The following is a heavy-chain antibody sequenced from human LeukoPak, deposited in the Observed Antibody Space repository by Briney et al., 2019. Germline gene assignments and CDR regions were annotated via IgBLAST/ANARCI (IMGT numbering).Heavy chain of an antibody. Sequence: QSGRSLRLSCAASGFTFDDYAMHWVRQAPGKGLEWVSGISWNSGSIGYADSVKGRFTISRDNAKNSLYLQMNSLRAEDMALYYCAKDLVVRGVIMSFGLDYWGQGTLVTVSS. V-gene: IGHV3-9*03. CDR3: AKDLVVRGVIMSFGLDY. CDR2: ISWNSGSI. D-gene: IGHD3-10*01. J-gene: IGHJ4*02. CDR1: GFTFDDYA.